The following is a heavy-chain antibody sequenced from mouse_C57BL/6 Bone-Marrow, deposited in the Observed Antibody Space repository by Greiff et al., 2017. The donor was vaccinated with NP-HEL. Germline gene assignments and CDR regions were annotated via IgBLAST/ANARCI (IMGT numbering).Heavy chain of an antibody. D-gene: IGHD2-4*01. CDR3: LYYDYDWYCDV. Sequence: EVKLVESGPVLVKPGASVKMSCKASGYTFTDYYMNWVKQSHGKSLEWIGVINPYNGGTSYNQKFKGKATLTVDKSSSTAYMELNSLTSEDSAVYYCLYYDYDWYCDVWGTGTTVTVSS. J-gene: IGHJ1*03. CDR1: GYTFTDYY. CDR2: INPYNGGT. V-gene: IGHV1-19*01.